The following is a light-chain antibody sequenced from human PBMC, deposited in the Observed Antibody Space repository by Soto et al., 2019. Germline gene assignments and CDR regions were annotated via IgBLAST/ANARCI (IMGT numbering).Light chain of an antibody. CDR3: QQYGSSALT. J-gene: IGKJ4*01. CDR1: QSVSSIY. Sequence: EIVLTQSPVTLSLSPGERATLSCRASQSVSSIYLAWYQQKPGQAPRLLIYGASSRATGIPDRFSGSGSGTDFTLTISRLEPEDFAVYYCQQYGSSALTIGGGTKVDIK. V-gene: IGKV3-20*01. CDR2: GAS.